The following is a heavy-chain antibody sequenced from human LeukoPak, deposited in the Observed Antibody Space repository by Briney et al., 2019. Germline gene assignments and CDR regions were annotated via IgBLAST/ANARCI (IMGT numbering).Heavy chain of an antibody. CDR2: IKPDGSEK. V-gene: IGHV3-7*04. J-gene: IGHJ4*02. CDR3: ARDRPSGWYLQYYFNY. CDR1: GFTFCNYW. D-gene: IGHD6-19*01. Sequence: GGPLRLSCVVSGFTFCNYWMSGVRQAPGKGLEWVANIKPDGSEKNYVDSVKGRFTISRDNAKNSLYLQMNSLRAEDTAVYYCARDRPSGWYLQYYFNYWGQGNLVTVSS.